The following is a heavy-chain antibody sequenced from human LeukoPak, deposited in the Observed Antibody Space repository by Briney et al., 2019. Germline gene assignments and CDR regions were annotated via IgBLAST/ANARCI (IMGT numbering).Heavy chain of an antibody. CDR2: IYYSGST. D-gene: IGHD6-19*01. CDR3: ARVAVATRRFDY. CDR1: GGSISSSSYY. J-gene: IGHJ4*02. V-gene: IGHV4-39*07. Sequence: SETLSLTCTVSGGSISSSSYYWGWIRQPPGKGLEWIVSIYYSGSTYYNPSLNSRITISVDTSKNQYSLMLSSVTGADTAVYYCARVAVATRRFDYWGQGTLVTVSS.